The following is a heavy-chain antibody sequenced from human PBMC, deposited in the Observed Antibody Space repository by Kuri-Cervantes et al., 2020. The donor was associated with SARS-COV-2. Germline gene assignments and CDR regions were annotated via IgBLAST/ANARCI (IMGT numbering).Heavy chain of an antibody. CDR1: GSTFCIFW. D-gene: IGHD3-3*01. J-gene: IGHJ6*02. CDR3: ARGTLVPYYYDALDV. CDR2: INQDGSEK. Sequence: GESLKISCATSGSTFCIFWMTWVRQAPGKGLEWVANINQDGSEKSYVDSVKGRLTISRDNAKNSLYLQMNSLRAEDTAVYYCARGTLVPYYYDALDVWGQGTTVTVSS. V-gene: IGHV3-7*04.